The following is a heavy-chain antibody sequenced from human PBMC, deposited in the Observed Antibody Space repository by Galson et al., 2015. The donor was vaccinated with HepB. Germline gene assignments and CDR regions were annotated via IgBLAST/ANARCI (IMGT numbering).Heavy chain of an antibody. CDR2: ISGSGGST. CDR3: AKARLSGYDSRYYYYYMDV. J-gene: IGHJ6*03. D-gene: IGHD5-12*01. V-gene: IGHV3-23*01. CDR1: GFTFSSYA. Sequence: SLRLSCAASGFTFSSYAISWVRQAPGKGLEWVSAISGSGGSTYYADSVKGRFTISRDNSKNTLYLQMNSLRAEDTAVYYCAKARLSGYDSRYYYYYMDVWGKGTTVTVSS.